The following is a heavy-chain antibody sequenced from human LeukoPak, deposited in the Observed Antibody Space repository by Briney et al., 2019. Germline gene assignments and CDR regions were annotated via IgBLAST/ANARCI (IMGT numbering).Heavy chain of an antibody. CDR1: GFTFSDHY. CDR3: ARGPTVTFNYHYGMDV. V-gene: IGHV3-72*01. D-gene: IGHD4-17*01. J-gene: IGHJ6*02. Sequence: GSLRLSCATSGFTFSDHYMDWARQAPGKGLEWVARTRTKAKDYTTEYAASVKGRFTVSRDESMHSLYLQMNSLKTEDTAVYYCARGPTVTFNYHYGMDVWGQGTTVTVSS. CDR2: TRTKAKDYTT.